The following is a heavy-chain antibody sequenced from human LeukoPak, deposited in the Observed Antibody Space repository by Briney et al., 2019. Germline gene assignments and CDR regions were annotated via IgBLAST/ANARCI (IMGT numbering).Heavy chain of an antibody. J-gene: IGHJ4*02. Sequence: GGSLRLSCEASGFTFDTYWMHWVRQAPGKGLVCVSRINSDGSSTTYADSVKGRFTISRDNAKNTLYLQMNSLRAEDTAVYYCARGRYYFDYWGQGTLVTVSS. CDR3: ARGRYYFDY. CDR1: GFTFDTYW. D-gene: IGHD5-24*01. CDR2: INSDGSST. V-gene: IGHV3-74*01.